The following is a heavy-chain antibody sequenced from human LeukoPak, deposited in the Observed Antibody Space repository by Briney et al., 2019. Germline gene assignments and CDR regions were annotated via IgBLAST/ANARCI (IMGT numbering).Heavy chain of an antibody. CDR3: ARAGSGNYYDFWSGYYTGGDYYYYMDV. CDR1: GYTFTGYY. CDR2: INPNSGGT. V-gene: IGHV1-2*02. Sequence: GVSVKVSCKASGYTFTGYYMHWVRQAPGQGLEWMGWINPNSGGTNYAQKFQGRVTMTRDTSISTAYMELSRLRSDDTAVYYCARAGSGNYYDFWSGYYTGGDYYYYMDVWGKGTTVTVSS. J-gene: IGHJ6*03. D-gene: IGHD3-3*01.